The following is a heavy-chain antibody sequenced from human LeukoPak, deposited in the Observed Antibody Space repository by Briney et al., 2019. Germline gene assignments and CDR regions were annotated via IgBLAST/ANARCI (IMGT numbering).Heavy chain of an antibody. Sequence: PGGSLRLSCAASGFTFSTYWMHWVRQAPGKGLVWVSRINSDGSSTTYADSVKGRFTISRDNAKNTLYLQMNGLRAEDTAVYYCARGVGDFWSAYYGLDYWGQGTLVTVSS. CDR3: ARGVGDFWSAYYGLDY. D-gene: IGHD3-3*01. CDR1: GFTFSTYW. CDR2: INSDGSST. J-gene: IGHJ4*02. V-gene: IGHV3-74*01.